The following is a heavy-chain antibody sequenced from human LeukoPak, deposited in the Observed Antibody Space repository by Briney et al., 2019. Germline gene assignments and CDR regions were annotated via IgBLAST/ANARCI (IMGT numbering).Heavy chain of an antibody. CDR1: GFTFSSYA. D-gene: IGHD2-15*01. CDR3: AKGIHCSGGSCYYPFDY. CDR2: ISGSGGST. J-gene: IGHJ4*02. V-gene: IGHV3-23*01. Sequence: GGSLRLSCAASGFTFSSYAMSWVRQAPGKGLEWVSAISGSGGSTYYADSVKGRFTISRDNSKNALYLQMNSLRAEDTAVYYCAKGIHCSGGSCYYPFDYWGQGTLVTVSS.